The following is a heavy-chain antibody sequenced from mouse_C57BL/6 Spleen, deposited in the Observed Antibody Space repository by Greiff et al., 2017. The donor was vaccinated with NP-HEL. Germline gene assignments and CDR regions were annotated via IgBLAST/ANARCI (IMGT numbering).Heavy chain of an antibody. J-gene: IGHJ2*01. V-gene: IGHV1-59*01. CDR1: GYTFTSYW. Sequence: VQLQQSGAELVRPGTSVKLSCKASGYTFTSYWMHWVKQRPGQGLEGIGVIDPSDSYTNYNQKFKGKATLTVDTSSSTAYMQLSSLTSEDSAVYYCAKNYYGSSLDYWGQGTTLTVSS. CDR2: IDPSDSYT. D-gene: IGHD1-1*01. CDR3: AKNYYGSSLDY.